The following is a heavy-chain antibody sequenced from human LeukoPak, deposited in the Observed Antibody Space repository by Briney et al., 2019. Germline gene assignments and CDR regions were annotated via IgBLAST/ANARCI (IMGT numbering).Heavy chain of an antibody. J-gene: IGHJ4*02. CDR3: ARDQGWELEGPDY. Sequence: PGGSLRLSCAASAFTFSYYGMHWVRQAPGKGLEWVAVIWANGNDEYYADSVKGRFAISRDNSKNTLYLQMNSLRAEDTAVYYCARDQGWELEGPDYWGQGTLVTVSS. CDR2: IWANGNDE. V-gene: IGHV3-33*01. D-gene: IGHD1-26*01. CDR1: AFTFSYYG.